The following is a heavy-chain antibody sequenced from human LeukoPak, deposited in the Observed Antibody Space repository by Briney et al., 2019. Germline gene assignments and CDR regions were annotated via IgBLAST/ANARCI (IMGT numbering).Heavy chain of an antibody. CDR3: ARDKYID. D-gene: IGHD1-1*01. CDR1: GFTFSSYW. V-gene: IGHV3-74*01. CDR2: INTDGSST. Sequence: GGCVRLSCAASGFTFSSYWMHWARQAPGKGLVWVSRINTDGSSTNYADSVKGRFTISRDHAKNTLYLQMNSLRAEDTAVYYCARDKYIDWGQATMVTDSS. J-gene: IGHJ4*02.